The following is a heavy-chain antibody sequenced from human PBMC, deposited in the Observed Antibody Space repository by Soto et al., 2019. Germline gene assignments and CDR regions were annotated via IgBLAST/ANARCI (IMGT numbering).Heavy chain of an antibody. CDR2: INHSGST. V-gene: IGHV4-34*01. CDR1: GGSFSGYY. CDR3: ARGPLGWFDP. Sequence: QVQLQQWGAGLLKPSETLSLTRAVYGGSFSGYYWSWIRQPPGKGLEWIGVINHSGSTNYNPSLKSRVTISVDTSKNQFSLKLSSVTAADTAVYYCARGPLGWFDPWGQGTLVTVSS. J-gene: IGHJ5*02.